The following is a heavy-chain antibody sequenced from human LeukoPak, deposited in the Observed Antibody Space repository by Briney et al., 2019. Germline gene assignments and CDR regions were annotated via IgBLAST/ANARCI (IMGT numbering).Heavy chain of an antibody. CDR1: GGSISSYY. CDR3: ATGQWLVRFDY. J-gene: IGHJ4*02. V-gene: IGHV4-59*08. CDR2: IYYSGST. Sequence: SETLSLTCTVSGGSISSYYWSWIRQPPGKGLEWTGYIYYSGSTNYNPSLKSRVTISVDTSKNQFSLKLSSVTAADTAVYYCATGQWLVRFDYWGQGTLVTVSS. D-gene: IGHD6-19*01.